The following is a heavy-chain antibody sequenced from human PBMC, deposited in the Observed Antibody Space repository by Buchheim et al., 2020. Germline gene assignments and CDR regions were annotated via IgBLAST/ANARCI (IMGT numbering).Heavy chain of an antibody. CDR2: IYHSGST. V-gene: IGHV4-4*02. CDR3: ASHSPCGFLYTFDS. J-gene: IGHJ3*02. D-gene: IGHD3-16*01. CDR1: GGSISSTKW. Sequence: QVQLQESGPGLVKPSGSLSLTCAVSGGSISSTKWWTWVRQPPGKGLEWIGEIYHSGSTNYNPSLKRRVTISIDKPKNQFSLKLTSVTAADTAVYYCASHSPCGFLYTFDSWGQGA.